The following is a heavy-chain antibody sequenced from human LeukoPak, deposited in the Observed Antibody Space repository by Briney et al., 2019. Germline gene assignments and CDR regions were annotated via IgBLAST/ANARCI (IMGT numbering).Heavy chain of an antibody. Sequence: SVKVSCKASGGTFSSYAISWVRRAPGQGLEWMGRIIPIFGTANYAQKFQGRVTITTDESTSTAYMELSSLRSEDTAVYYCARDPDYDSSGYYYGMGDYWGQGTLVTVSS. CDR2: IIPIFGTA. V-gene: IGHV1-69*05. D-gene: IGHD3-22*01. CDR1: GGTFSSYA. CDR3: ARDPDYDSSGYYYGMGDY. J-gene: IGHJ4*02.